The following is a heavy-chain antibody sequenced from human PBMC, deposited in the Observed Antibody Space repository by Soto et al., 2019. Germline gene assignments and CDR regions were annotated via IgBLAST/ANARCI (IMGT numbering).Heavy chain of an antibody. CDR1: GFTFSSYA. V-gene: IGHV3-30*04. J-gene: IGHJ4*02. CDR3: ARDLQGALDY. CDR2: ISYDGRNK. D-gene: IGHD3-16*01. Sequence: QVQLVECGGRVVQPGRSLRLSCAASGFTFSSYAMHWVRQAPGKGLEWVAVISYDGRNKYYADSVKGRFTISRDNSKNTLYLQMNSLRAEDTAVYYCARDLQGALDYWGQGTLVTVSS.